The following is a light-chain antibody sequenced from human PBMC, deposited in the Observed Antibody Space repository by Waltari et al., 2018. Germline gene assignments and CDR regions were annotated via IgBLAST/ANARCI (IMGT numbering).Light chain of an antibody. J-gene: IGKJ4*01. V-gene: IGKV3-11*01. CDR1: KRISTS. CDR2: DAS. CDR3: QQRSNWPPVLT. Sequence: EIVLTQSPDTLSLSPGERATLSCRPRKRISTSLAWYQQKPGQPPRLLIYDASKRATGIPARFSGSGSGTGFTLTISSLEPEDFAVYYCQQRSNWPPVLTFGGGTRVDMK.